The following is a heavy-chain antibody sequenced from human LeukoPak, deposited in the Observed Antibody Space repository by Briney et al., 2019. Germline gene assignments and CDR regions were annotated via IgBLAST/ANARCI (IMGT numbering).Heavy chain of an antibody. D-gene: IGHD3-10*01. J-gene: IGHJ4*02. Sequence: SETLSLTCTVSGGSISSYYWSWIRQPPGKGLEWIGYIYYSGSTNYNPSLKNRVTISVDTSKNQFSLKLTSVTAADTAVYYCARIPNYYGSGSYLDYWGQGTLVTVSS. CDR2: IYYSGST. CDR1: GGSISSYY. V-gene: IGHV4-59*01. CDR3: ARIPNYYGSGSYLDY.